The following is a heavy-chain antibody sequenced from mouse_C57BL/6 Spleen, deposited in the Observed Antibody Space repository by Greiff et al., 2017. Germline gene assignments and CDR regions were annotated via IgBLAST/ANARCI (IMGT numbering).Heavy chain of an antibody. CDR1: GFSLTSYG. D-gene: IGHD2-5*01. CDR2: IWSDGST. J-gene: IGHJ1*03. Sequence: QVQLQQSGPGLVAPSQSLSITCTVSGFSLTSYGVHWVRQPPGKGLEWLVVIWSDGSTTYNSALKSRLSISKDNTKSQVFLKMNSLQTDDTDMYYSARHYSNYWYFDVWGTGTTVTVSS. V-gene: IGHV2-6-1*01. CDR3: ARHYSNYWYFDV.